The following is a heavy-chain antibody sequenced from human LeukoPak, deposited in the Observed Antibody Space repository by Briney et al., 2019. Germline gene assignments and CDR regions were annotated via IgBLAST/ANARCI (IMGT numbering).Heavy chain of an antibody. CDR1: GFTVSSNY. D-gene: IGHD3-10*01. CDR3: ARADMVRGVIRDY. CDR2: IYSGGST. V-gene: IGHV3-53*01. J-gene: IGHJ4*02. Sequence: GGSLRLSCAASGFTVSSNYMSWVRQAPGKGLEWVSVIYSGGSTYYADSVKGRFTISRDNSKNTLYLQMNSLRAEDTAVYYCARADMVRGVIRDYWGQGTLVTVSS.